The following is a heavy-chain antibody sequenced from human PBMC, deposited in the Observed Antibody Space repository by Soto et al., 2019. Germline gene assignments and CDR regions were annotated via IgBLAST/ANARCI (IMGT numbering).Heavy chain of an antibody. CDR2: ISYDGSDK. Sequence: QVQLVESGGGVVQPGRSLRLSCAASEFTFSRFAMHWVRHAPGKGLEWVALISYDGSDKYYADSVKGRFTISRDNSKNTLYLKMNSLIAEDTAVFYCATDGSHKANYGMDVSGQGTTVTVSS. CDR3: ATDGSHKANYGMDV. J-gene: IGHJ6*02. CDR1: EFTFSRFA. D-gene: IGHD1-26*01. V-gene: IGHV3-30-3*01.